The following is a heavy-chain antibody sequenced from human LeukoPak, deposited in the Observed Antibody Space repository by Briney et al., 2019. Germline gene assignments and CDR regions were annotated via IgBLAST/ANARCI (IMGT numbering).Heavy chain of an antibody. Sequence: TPSETLSFTCTVSGGSISSGSYYWSWIRQPAGKGLEWIGRIYTSGSTNYNPSLKSRVTISVDTSKNQFSLKLSSVTAADTAVYYCARDQGDSSSWRYYYYGMDVWGQGTTVTVSS. CDR3: ARDQGDSSSWRYYYYGMDV. CDR2: IYTSGST. D-gene: IGHD6-13*01. CDR1: GGSISSGSYY. J-gene: IGHJ6*02. V-gene: IGHV4-61*02.